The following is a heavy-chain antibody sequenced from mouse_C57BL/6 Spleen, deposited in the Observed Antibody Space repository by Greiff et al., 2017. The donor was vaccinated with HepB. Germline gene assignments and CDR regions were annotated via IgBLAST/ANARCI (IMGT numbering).Heavy chain of an antibody. Sequence: EVQVVESGGGLVKPGGSLKLSCAASGFTFSDYGMHWVRQAPEKGLEWVAYISSGSSTIYYADTVKGRFTISRDNAKNTLFLQVTSLRSEDTAMYYCARTLYYGSSFFAYWGQGTLVTVSA. CDR3: ARTLYYGSSFFAY. V-gene: IGHV5-17*01. J-gene: IGHJ3*01. D-gene: IGHD1-1*01. CDR2: ISSGSSTI. CDR1: GFTFSDYG.